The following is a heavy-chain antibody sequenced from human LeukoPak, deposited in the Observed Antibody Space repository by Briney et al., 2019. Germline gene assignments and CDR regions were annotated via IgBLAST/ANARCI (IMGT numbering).Heavy chain of an antibody. CDR2: INPNSGGT. J-gene: IGHJ4*02. CDR3: ARSPHILTGENFDY. V-gene: IGHV1-2*02. Sequence: ASVKVSCKASGYSFTAYYMHWVPQAPGQALESMGWINPNSGGTNYAQKFQGRVTMTRDASITTAYMEMSRLRSDDTALYYCARSPHILTGENFDYWGQGTLVTVSS. CDR1: GYSFTAYY. D-gene: IGHD3-9*01.